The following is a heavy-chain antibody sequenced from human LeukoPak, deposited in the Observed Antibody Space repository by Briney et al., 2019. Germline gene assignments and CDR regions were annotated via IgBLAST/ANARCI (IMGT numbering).Heavy chain of an antibody. J-gene: IGHJ3*02. D-gene: IGHD4-23*01. CDR2: IYYSGST. V-gene: IGHV4-61*01. Sequence: PSQTLSLTWTVSGGSISSGSYYWSWIRQPPGKGLEWIGYIYYSGSTNYNPSLKSRVTISVDTSKNQFSLKLSSVTAADTAVYYCARGMTVVTGIEAFDIWGQGTMVTVSS. CDR3: ARGMTVVTGIEAFDI. CDR1: GGSISSGSYY.